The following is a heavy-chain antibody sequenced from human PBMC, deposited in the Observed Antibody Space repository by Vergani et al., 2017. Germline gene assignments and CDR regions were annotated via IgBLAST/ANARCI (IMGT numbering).Heavy chain of an antibody. CDR2: ISAYNGNT. Sequence: HVAMVPSGAEAKTPGASVTVSCKASGYTFSSYGVTWVRQAPGQGLEWMGWISAYNGNTIYAQKFQGRVIMTTDTSTSTAYMELRSLKSDDTAVYYCARDDCSSTIWYTDFGLDYWGQGTLVTVSS. J-gene: IGHJ4*02. CDR1: GYTFSSYG. CDR3: ARDDCSSTIWYTDFGLDY. D-gene: IGHD2-2*02. V-gene: IGHV1-18*01.